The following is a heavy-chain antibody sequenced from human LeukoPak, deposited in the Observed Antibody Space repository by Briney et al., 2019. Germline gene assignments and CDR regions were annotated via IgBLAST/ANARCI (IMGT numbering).Heavy chain of an antibody. CDR3: ARGDYYYGMDV. Sequence: SETLSLTCTVSGGSISSYYWSWIRQPPGKGLEWIGYIYYSGSTNYNPSLKSRVTISVDTSKNQFSLKLSSVTAAVTAVYYCARGDYYYGMDVWGQGTTVTVSS. J-gene: IGHJ6*02. V-gene: IGHV4-59*01. CDR2: IYYSGST. CDR1: GGSISSYY.